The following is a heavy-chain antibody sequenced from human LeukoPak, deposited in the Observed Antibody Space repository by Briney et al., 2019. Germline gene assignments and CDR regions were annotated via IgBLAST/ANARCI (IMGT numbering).Heavy chain of an antibody. CDR1: GFTFSSYG. CDR2: ISSSSSYI. J-gene: IGHJ4*02. V-gene: IGHV3-21*01. CDR3: ATIQLWLN. D-gene: IGHD5-18*01. Sequence: GGSLRLSCAASGFTFSSYGMHWVRQAPGKGLEWVSSISSSSSYIYYADSVKGRFTISRDNAKNSLYLQMISLRAEDTAVYYCATIQLWLNWGQGTLVTVSS.